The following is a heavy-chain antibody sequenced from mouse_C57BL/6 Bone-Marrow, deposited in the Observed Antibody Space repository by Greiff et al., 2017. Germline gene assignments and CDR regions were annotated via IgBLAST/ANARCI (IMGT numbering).Heavy chain of an antibody. Sequence: QVQLQQPGAELVRPGSSVKLSCKASGYTFTSYWMDWVKQRPGQGLEWIGNIYPSDSETHYKQKFKDKATLTVDKSSSTAYLQISSLTSEDSAVYSCERVDGYSYAMDYWGQGTSVTVSS. D-gene: IGHD2-3*01. CDR1: GYTFTSYW. J-gene: IGHJ4*01. V-gene: IGHV1-61*01. CDR2: IYPSDSET. CDR3: ERVDGYSYAMDY.